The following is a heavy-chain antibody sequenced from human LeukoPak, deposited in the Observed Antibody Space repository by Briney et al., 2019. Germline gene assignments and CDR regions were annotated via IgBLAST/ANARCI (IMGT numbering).Heavy chain of an antibody. V-gene: IGHV1-18*01. CDR1: GYTFNTYG. J-gene: IGHJ4*02. D-gene: IGHD3-16*02. Sequence: ASVKVSCKTSGYTFNTYGISWVRQAPGQGLEWRGWISGYNGDTNSAQKLQGRVTLTTDAYTSTAYMELGSLRSDDTAVYYCAREEYVWGSYRYFDYWGQGTLVTVSS. CDR2: ISGYNGDT. CDR3: AREEYVWGSYRYFDY.